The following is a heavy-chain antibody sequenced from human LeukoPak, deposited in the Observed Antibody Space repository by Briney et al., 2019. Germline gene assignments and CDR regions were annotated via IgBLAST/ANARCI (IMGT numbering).Heavy chain of an antibody. D-gene: IGHD1-26*01. Sequence: GESLKISCKASGYTFTNSWIGWVRQQPGKGLEWMGIIWPGGSDTRYSPSFQGQVAISADKSITTAYLQWSSLKASDTAMYYCARPVTGVSPSGAIDFWGQGTLVTVSS. J-gene: IGHJ4*02. CDR3: ARPVTGVSPSGAIDF. CDR2: IWPGGSDT. V-gene: IGHV5-51*01. CDR1: GYTFTNSW.